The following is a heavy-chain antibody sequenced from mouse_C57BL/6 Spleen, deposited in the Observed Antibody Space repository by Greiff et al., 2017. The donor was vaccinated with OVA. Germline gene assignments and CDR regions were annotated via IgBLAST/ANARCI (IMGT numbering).Heavy chain of an antibody. CDR2: ISSGSSTI. CDR1: GFTFSDYG. J-gene: IGHJ3*01. CDR3: ARDGSSYGAWFAY. V-gene: IGHV5-17*01. D-gene: IGHD1-1*01. Sequence: DVKLVESGGGLVKPGGSLKLSCAASGFTFSDYGMHWVRQAPEKGLEWVAYISSGSSTIYYADTVKGRFTISRDNAKNTLFLQMTSLRSEDKAMYYGARDGSSYGAWFAYWGQGTLVTVSA.